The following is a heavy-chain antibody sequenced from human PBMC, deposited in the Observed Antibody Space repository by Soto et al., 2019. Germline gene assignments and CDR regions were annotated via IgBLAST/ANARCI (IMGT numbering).Heavy chain of an antibody. CDR1: GYTFTRYA. J-gene: IGHJ4*02. D-gene: IGHD4-17*01. Sequence: QVQLVQSGAEVKKPGASVQVSCTASGYTFTRYAMHWVRQAPGQRLEWMGWINAGNGNTKYSQKFQGRVTITRDTSASTAYMELSSLRSEDTAVYYCARDLNYGDYGYGGQGTLVTVSS. CDR3: ARDLNYGDYGY. V-gene: IGHV1-3*01. CDR2: INAGNGNT.